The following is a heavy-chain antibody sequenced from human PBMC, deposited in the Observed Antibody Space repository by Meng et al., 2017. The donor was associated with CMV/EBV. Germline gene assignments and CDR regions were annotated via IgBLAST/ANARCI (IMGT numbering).Heavy chain of an antibody. D-gene: IGHD6-13*01. V-gene: IGHV1-69*05. CDR2: IIPIFGTA. CDR1: GGTFSSYA. CDR3: ARSEWQQLPRGGLDY. Sequence: SGGTFSSYAISWVRQASGQGLEWMGGIIPIFGTANYAQKFQGRVTITTDESTSTAYMELSSLRSEDTAVYYCARSEWQQLPRGGLDYWGQGTLVTVSS. J-gene: IGHJ4*02.